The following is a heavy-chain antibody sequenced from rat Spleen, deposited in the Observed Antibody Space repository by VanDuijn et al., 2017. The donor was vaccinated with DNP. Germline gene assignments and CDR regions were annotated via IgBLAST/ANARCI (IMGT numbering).Heavy chain of an antibody. CDR3: APGGGTTPFDY. D-gene: IGHD1-5*01. V-gene: IGHV5-20*01. CDR1: GFTFSDYY. CDR2: ISYDGGSA. J-gene: IGHJ2*01. Sequence: EVQLVESGGGLVQPGRSLKLSCAASGFTFSDYYMAWVRQAPTKGLEWVAYISYDGGSAYYGDSVKGRFTISRDNAENTVYLQMNSLRSEDTATYYCAPGGGTTPFDYWGQGVMVTVSS.